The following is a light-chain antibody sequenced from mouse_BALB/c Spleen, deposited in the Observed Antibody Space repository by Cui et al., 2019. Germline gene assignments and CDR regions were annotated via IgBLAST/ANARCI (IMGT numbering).Light chain of an antibody. CDR2: LAS. CDR3: LQHWNYPLT. V-gene: IGKV6-14*01. J-gene: IGKJ5*01. CDR1: QNGRTA. Sequence: DLVMTQSHTFISTSVGDRVSITCKASQNGRTAVAWYQQKPGQSPKALIYLASNRHTGVPDRFTGSGSGTDFTLTISNVQSEDLADYFCLQHWNYPLTFGAGTKLELK.